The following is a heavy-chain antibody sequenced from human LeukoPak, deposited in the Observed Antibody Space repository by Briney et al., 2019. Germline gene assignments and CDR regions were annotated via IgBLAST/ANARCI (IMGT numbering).Heavy chain of an antibody. D-gene: IGHD3-10*01. CDR2: ISGSGGST. V-gene: IGHV3-23*01. CDR1: GFTFDDYG. Sequence: PGGSLRLSCAASGFTFDDYGMTWVRQAPGKGLEWVSAISGSGGSTYYADSVKGRFTISRDNSKNTLYLQMNSLRAEDTAVYYCAKDGYGSGTVIFDYWGQGTLVTVSS. J-gene: IGHJ4*02. CDR3: AKDGYGSGTVIFDY.